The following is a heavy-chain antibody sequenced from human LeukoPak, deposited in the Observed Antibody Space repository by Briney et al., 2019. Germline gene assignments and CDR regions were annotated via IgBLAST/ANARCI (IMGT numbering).Heavy chain of an antibody. CDR2: ISSSGCII. CDR1: GFTFSDYY. J-gene: IGHJ6*02. Sequence: GGSLRLSCAASGFTFSDYYMSWIRQAPGKGLEWVSYISSSGCIIYYADSVKGRFTISRDNAKNSLFLQMNSLRAEDTAVYYCASVHYYGMEVWGQGTTVTVSS. CDR3: ASVHYYGMEV. V-gene: IGHV3-11*01. D-gene: IGHD2-8*01.